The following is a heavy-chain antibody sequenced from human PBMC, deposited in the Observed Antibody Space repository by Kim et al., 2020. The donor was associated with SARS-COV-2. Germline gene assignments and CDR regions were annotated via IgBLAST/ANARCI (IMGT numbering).Heavy chain of an antibody. CDR1: GYRFTSYW. V-gene: IGHV5-10-1*01. CDR2: IDPVDSHT. CDR3: ATDNRPSWDYSIDV. J-gene: IGHJ6*02. D-gene: IGHD1-1*01. Sequence: GESLKISCKVSGYRFTSYWITWVRQTPGKGLEWMGRIDPVDSHTNYSPSFQGLVTMSVDESITTAYLKFSSLKASDTAIYYCATDNRPSWDYSIDVRGQG.